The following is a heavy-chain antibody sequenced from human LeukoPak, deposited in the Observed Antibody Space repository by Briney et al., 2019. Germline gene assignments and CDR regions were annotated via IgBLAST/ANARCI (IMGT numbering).Heavy chain of an antibody. J-gene: IGHJ4*02. CDR2: IYYSGST. D-gene: IGHD2-21*02. CDR3: VTCRAYIRGGFDF. CDR1: GGSINSGDYY. Sequence: PSETLSLTCTVSGGSINSGDYYWSWIRQPPGKGLEWIGYIYYSGSTYYNPSLKSRVTVSVHTSKNQFSLRLSSVTAADTAVYYCVTCRAYIRGGFDFWGQGALVTVSS. V-gene: IGHV4-30-4*01.